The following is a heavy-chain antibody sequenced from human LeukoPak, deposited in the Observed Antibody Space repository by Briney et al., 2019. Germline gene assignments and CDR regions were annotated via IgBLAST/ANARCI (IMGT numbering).Heavy chain of an antibody. CDR2: IYRGGNT. V-gene: IGHV3-53*01. Sequence: GGSLRLSCAVSGFTVSSHDMTWVRQPPGKGLEWVSIIYRGGNTFNADSVKGRSTISRDNSKNTLYLDLNTLRAEDTAIYYCVGYTSRYPHWRQGTLVTVSS. D-gene: IGHD5-12*01. J-gene: IGHJ4*02. CDR1: GFTVSSHD. CDR3: VGYTSRYPH.